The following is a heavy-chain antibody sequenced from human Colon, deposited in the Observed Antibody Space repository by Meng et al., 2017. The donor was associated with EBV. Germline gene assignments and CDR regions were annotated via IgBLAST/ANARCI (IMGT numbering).Heavy chain of an antibody. J-gene: IGHJ4*02. CDR2: IYHSGST. CDR3: ARDTSTWGNKGLNH. Sequence: QLPLQESGSVLVKPSQTLSLTCVVSGDSVTNGGYSWSWIRQPPGKGLEWIGYIYHSGSTKYNPSLKSRVTISVDTSKNQFSLKLSSVTAADTAVYYCARDTSTWGNKGLNHWGQGILVTVSS. CDR1: GDSVTNGGYS. V-gene: IGHV4-30-2*01. D-gene: IGHD7-27*01.